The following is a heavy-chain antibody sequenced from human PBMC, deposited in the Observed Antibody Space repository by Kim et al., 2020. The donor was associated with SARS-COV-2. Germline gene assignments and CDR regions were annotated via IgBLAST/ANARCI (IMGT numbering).Heavy chain of an antibody. CDR2: ISYDGSNK. CDR3: AKGRELTRWGDAFDV. J-gene: IGHJ3*01. V-gene: IGHV3-30*18. Sequence: GGSLRLSCAASGFTFSSYGMHWVRQAPGKGLEWVAVISYDGSNKYYADSVKGRFTISRDNSKNTLYLQMNSLRAEDTAVYYCAKGRELTRWGDAFDVWG. CDR1: GFTFSSYG. D-gene: IGHD1-26*01.